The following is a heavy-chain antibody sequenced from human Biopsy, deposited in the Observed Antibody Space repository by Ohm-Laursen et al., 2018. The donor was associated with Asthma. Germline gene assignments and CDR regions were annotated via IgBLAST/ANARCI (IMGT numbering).Heavy chain of an antibody. CDR1: GFMFRSFG. Sequence: SLRLSCATSGFMFRSFGMHWVRQAPGKGLEWVAVISYDGNHKFYEDSVKGRFTISRDNSKNTLYLQMNSLRTEDTAVYYCAKRRGYSGHDNDYWGQGTLVTVPS. CDR3: AKRRGYSGHDNDY. D-gene: IGHD5-12*01. CDR2: ISYDGNHK. V-gene: IGHV3-30*18. J-gene: IGHJ4*02.